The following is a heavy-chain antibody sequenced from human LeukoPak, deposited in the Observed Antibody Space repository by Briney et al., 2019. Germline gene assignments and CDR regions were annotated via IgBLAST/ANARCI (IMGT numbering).Heavy chain of an antibody. CDR1: GYTFTGYY. CDR3: ARFQEWLNGLFVYYFDY. D-gene: IGHD6-19*01. J-gene: IGHJ4*02. Sequence: ASVKVSFKASGYTFTGYYMHWVRQAPGQGLEWMGRINPNSGGTNYAQKFQGRVTMTRDTSISTAYMELSRLRSDDTAVYYCARFQEWLNGLFVYYFDYWGQGTLVTVSS. CDR2: INPNSGGT. V-gene: IGHV1-2*06.